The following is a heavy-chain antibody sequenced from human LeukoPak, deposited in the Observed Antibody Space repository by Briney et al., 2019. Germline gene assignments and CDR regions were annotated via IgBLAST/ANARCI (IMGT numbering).Heavy chain of an antibody. Sequence: SQTLSLTCTASGDSISSGGYYWTWIRQPAGKGLEWIGRMYTTGNTDYNPSLKSRVTISVDTSKNQFSLKLSSVSAADTAVYYCARDRGISVARGVPSWFDPWGQGTLVTVSS. V-gene: IGHV4-61*02. D-gene: IGHD3-10*01. CDR3: ARDRGISVARGVPSWFDP. CDR2: MYTTGNT. J-gene: IGHJ5*02. CDR1: GDSISSGGYY.